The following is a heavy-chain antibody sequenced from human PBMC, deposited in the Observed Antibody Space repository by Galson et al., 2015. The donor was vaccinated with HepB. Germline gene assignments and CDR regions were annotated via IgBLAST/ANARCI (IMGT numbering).Heavy chain of an antibody. CDR3: ARGGYSSGLHVYYYYYMDV. D-gene: IGHD6-19*01. CDR2: MNPNSGNT. CDR1: GYTFTSYD. Sequence: SVKVSCKASGYTFTSYDINWVRQATGQGLGWMGWMNPNSGNTGYAQKFQGRVTMTRNTSISTAYMELSSLRSEDTAVYYCARGGYSSGLHVYYYYYMDVWGKGTTVTVSS. J-gene: IGHJ6*03. V-gene: IGHV1-8*01.